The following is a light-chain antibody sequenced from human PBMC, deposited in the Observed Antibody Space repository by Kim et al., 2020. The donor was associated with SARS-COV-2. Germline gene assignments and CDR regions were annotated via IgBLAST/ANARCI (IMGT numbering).Light chain of an antibody. Sequence: GQGVTISCSGTSSNTRSKSVSWFQQPPGTAPKPLVYVNNHRPSGVPDRFAGSKSGTSASLPISGLQSEDEAGYYFAAWDVSLNGPVFGGGTQLTVL. CDR2: VNN. J-gene: IGLJ3*02. CDR3: AAWDVSLNGPV. CDR1: SSNTRSKS. V-gene: IGLV1-44*01.